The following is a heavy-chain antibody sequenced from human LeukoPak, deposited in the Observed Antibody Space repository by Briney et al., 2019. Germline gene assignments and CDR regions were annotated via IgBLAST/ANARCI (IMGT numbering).Heavy chain of an antibody. D-gene: IGHD1-26*01. CDR3: TRETGATDY. CDR1: GFTFSSYE. CDR2: IYSDGST. Sequence: GGSLRLSCAASGFTFSSYEMNWVRQAPEGKGLEWVSVIYSDGSTYYADSVKGRFTISRDNSKNMLYLQMNSLRAEDTGLYYCTRETGATDYWGQGTLVTVSS. J-gene: IGHJ4*02. V-gene: IGHV3-66*01.